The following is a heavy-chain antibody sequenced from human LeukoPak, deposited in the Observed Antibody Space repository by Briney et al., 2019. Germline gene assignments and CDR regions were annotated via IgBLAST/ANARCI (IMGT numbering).Heavy chain of an antibody. Sequence: ASVKVSCKASGYTFTGYYMHWVRQVPGQGLEWMGWINPNSGGTNYAQKFQGRVTMTRDTSISTAYMELSRLRSDDTAVYYCARDLSTFGAVAGKSWGQGTLVTVSS. V-gene: IGHV1-2*02. J-gene: IGHJ4*02. D-gene: IGHD6-19*01. CDR3: ARDLSTFGAVAGKS. CDR2: INPNSGGT. CDR1: GYTFTGYY.